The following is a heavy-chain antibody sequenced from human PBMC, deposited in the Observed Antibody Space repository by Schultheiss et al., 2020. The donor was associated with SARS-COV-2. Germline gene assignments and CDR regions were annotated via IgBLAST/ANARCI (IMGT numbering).Heavy chain of an antibody. CDR3: ARVGSYYDSSGPFDY. CDR2: IYPGDSDT. V-gene: IGHV5-51*01. CDR1: GYSFTSYW. J-gene: IGHJ4*02. Sequence: GGSLRLSCKGSGYSFTSYWIGWVRQMPGKGLEWMGIIYPGDSDTRYSPSFQGQVTISADKSISTAYLQWSSLKASDTAMYYCARVGSYYDSSGPFDYWGQGTLVTVSS. D-gene: IGHD3-22*01.